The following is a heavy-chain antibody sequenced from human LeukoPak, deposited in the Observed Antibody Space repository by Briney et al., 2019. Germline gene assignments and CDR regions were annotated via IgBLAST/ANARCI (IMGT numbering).Heavy chain of an antibody. CDR1: GYSFTNYW. Sequence: GESLKISCKGSGYSFTNYWIGWVRQVPGKGLEWMGLIYPGDSDTRYSPSFQGQVTFSVDKSISTAYLQWSSLKASDTAMYYCARFGLTSSLDYWGQGTLVTVSS. V-gene: IGHV5-51*01. CDR3: ARFGLTSSLDY. D-gene: IGHD6-13*01. CDR2: IYPGDSDT. J-gene: IGHJ4*02.